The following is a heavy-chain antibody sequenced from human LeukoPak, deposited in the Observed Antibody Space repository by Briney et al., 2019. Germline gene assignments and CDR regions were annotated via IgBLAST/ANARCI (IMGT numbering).Heavy chain of an antibody. J-gene: IGHJ4*02. V-gene: IGHV4-34*01. CDR1: GGSFSGYY. D-gene: IGHD4-17*01. CDR3: ARRGYGLVDY. Sequence: SETLSLTCAVYGGSFSGYYWSWIRQPPGKELEWIGEINHSGSTNYNPSLKSRVTISVDTSKNQFSLKLSSVTAADTAVYYCARRGYGLVDYWGQGTLVTVSS. CDR2: INHSGST.